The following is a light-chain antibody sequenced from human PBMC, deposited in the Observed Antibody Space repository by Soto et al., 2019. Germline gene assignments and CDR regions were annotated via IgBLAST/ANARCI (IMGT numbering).Light chain of an antibody. J-gene: IGLJ2*01. Sequence: SYELTQPPSVSVAPGKTARITCGGNNIGSKSVHWYQQKPGQAPVLVIYYDSDRPSGIPERFAGSNSGNTATLTISRVEAVDDADYYCQVWDSSSDHPHVVFGGGTKLTVL. CDR2: YDS. V-gene: IGLV3-21*04. CDR1: NIGSKS. CDR3: QVWDSSSDHPHVV.